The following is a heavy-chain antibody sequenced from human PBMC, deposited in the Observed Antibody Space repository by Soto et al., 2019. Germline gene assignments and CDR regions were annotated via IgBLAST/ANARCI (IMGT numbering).Heavy chain of an antibody. CDR2: ISSSSSYI. CDR1: GFTFSSYS. J-gene: IGHJ3*02. Sequence: SLRLSCAASGFTFSSYSMNWVRQAPGTGLEWVSSISSSSSYIYYADSVKGRFTISRDNSKNTLYLQMNSLRAEDTAVYYCARQFYDAYGLSDAFNIWGQGTMVTVS. D-gene: IGHD3-3*01. V-gene: IGHV3-21*01. CDR3: ARQFYDAYGLSDAFNI.